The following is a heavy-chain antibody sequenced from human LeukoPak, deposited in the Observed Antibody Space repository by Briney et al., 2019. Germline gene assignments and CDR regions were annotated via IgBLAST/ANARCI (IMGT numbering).Heavy chain of an antibody. J-gene: IGHJ5*02. CDR2: IYHSGST. V-gene: IGHV4-38-2*01. Sequence: PSETLSLTCAVSGYSISSGYYWGWIRQPPGKGLEWIGSIYHSGSTFYNPSLKSRVTISVDTSKNQFSLQLSSVTAADTAAYYCVRFDDWGQGTLVTVSS. CDR1: GYSISSGYY. CDR3: VRFDD.